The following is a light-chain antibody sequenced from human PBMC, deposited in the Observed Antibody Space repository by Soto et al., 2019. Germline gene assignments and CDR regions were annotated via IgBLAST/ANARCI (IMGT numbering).Light chain of an antibody. J-gene: IGKJ1*01. V-gene: IGKV3-11*01. Sequence: EIVLTQSPATLSLSPGERATLSCRASQSVSSYLAWYQQKPGQAPRLLIYDASNRATGIPARFSGSGSGTDFTIPISRIETEAFEVYHCQQRSNWGWKLCQGTKVDTK. CDR3: QQRSNWGWK. CDR2: DAS. CDR1: QSVSSY.